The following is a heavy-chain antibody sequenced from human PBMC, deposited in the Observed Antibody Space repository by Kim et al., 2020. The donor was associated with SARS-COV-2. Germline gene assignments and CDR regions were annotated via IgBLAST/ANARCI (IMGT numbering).Heavy chain of an antibody. D-gene: IGHD6-13*01. CDR1: GGTFSSYA. Sequence: SVKVSCKASGGTFSSYAISWVRQAPGQGLEWMGGIIPIFGTANYAQKFQGRVTITADESTSTAYMELSSLRSEDTAVYYCARYSSSWYPLYYYGMDVWGQGTTVTVSS. V-gene: IGHV1-69*13. J-gene: IGHJ6*02. CDR2: IIPIFGTA. CDR3: ARYSSSWYPLYYYGMDV.